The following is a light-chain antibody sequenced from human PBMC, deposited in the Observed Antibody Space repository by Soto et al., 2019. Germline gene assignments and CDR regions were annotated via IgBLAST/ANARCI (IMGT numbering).Light chain of an antibody. Sequence: QSAPTQPPSASGSPGQSVTFSCTGTRSDVGGYNYVSWYQHYPGKAPKLMIYEVYKRHSGVPDCFSGSKSGNTASLTVSGLQPEDEAEYYCSAYAGSSTWVFGGGTKLTVL. CDR3: SAYAGSSTWV. CDR1: RSDVGGYNY. CDR2: EVY. V-gene: IGLV2-8*01. J-gene: IGLJ2*01.